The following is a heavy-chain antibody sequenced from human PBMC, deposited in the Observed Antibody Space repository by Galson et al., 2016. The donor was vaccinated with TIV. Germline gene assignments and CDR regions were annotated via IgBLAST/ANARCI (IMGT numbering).Heavy chain of an antibody. Sequence: LRLSCAASGFTFNTNTMSWIRQAPGKGLEWIGYIYYSGSTNYNPSLKSRVTISVDTSKNQLSLKLSSVTAADTAVYYCARKRTIFGLVRGYYFDYWGQGTLVTVSS. V-gene: IGHV4-59*01. CDR2: IYYSGST. CDR1: GFTFNTNT. D-gene: IGHD3/OR15-3a*01. J-gene: IGHJ4*02. CDR3: ARKRTIFGLVRGYYFDY.